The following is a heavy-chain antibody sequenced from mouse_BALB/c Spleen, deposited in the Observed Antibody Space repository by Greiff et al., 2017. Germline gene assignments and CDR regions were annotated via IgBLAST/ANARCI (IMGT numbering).Heavy chain of an antibody. Sequence: EVQVVESGGGLVKPGGSLKLSCAASGFAFSSYDMSWVRQTPEKRLEWVAYISSGGGSTYYPDTVKGRFTISRDNAKNTLYLQMSSLKSEDTAMYYCARHGGLRSPHWYFDVWGAGTTVTVSS. CDR2: ISSGGGST. D-gene: IGHD2-4*01. J-gene: IGHJ1*01. CDR1: GFAFSSYD. CDR3: ARHGGLRSPHWYFDV. V-gene: IGHV5-12-1*01.